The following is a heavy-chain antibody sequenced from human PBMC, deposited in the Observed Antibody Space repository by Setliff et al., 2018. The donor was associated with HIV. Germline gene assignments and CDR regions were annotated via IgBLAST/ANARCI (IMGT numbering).Heavy chain of an antibody. CDR2: IFSSGNT. CDR1: GGSISTYY. J-gene: IGHJ4*02. Sequence: SETLSLTCEVSGGSISTYYWSWIRQPAGKGLEWIGRIFSSGNTYYNPSLKSRVTMSVDTSKNQFSLNLNSVTAADTAIYYCARAPFPVAGFDYFDHWGQGTQVTVSS. V-gene: IGHV4-4*07. CDR3: ARAPFPVAGFDYFDH. D-gene: IGHD6-19*01.